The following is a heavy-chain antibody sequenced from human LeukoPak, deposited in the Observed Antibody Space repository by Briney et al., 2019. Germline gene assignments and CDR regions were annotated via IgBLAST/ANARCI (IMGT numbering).Heavy chain of an antibody. V-gene: IGHV5-51*01. CDR1: GYSFTSYW. CDR2: IYPGDSDT. J-gene: IGHJ3*02. CDR3: ARLSVVVPAAKEGDAFDI. Sequence: GESLKISCKGSGYSFTSYWIGWVRQMPGKGLEWMGIIYPGDSDTRYSPSFQGQVTISADKSISTAYLQWSSLKASDTAMYYCARLSVVVPAAKEGDAFDIWGQGTMVTVSS. D-gene: IGHD2-2*01.